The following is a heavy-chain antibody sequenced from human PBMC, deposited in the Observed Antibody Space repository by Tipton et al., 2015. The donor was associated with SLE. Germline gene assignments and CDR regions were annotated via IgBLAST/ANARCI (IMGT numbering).Heavy chain of an antibody. CDR2: ISRSSSTI. J-gene: IGHJ4*02. Sequence: AVSGSTFSSYSMNWVRQAPGKGLEWVSYISRSSSTIYYADSVKGRFTISRDDAKDSLYLQMNNLRAEDTAVHYCARDSAYAFDYWGQGTLVTVSS. D-gene: IGHD3-22*01. V-gene: IGHV3-48*01. CDR1: GSTFSSYS. CDR3: ARDSAYAFDY.